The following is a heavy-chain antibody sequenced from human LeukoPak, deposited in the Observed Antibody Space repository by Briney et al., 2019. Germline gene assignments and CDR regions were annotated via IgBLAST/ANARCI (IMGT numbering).Heavy chain of an antibody. V-gene: IGHV1-46*01. CDR3: ARAGYPDSSGYYYFGY. CDR2: INPSGGST. D-gene: IGHD3-22*01. CDR1: GYTFTSYY. Sequence: ASVKVSCKASGYTFTSYYMHWVRQAPGQGLEWMGIINPSGGSTSYAQKFQGRVTMTRDTSTSTVYMELSSLRSEDTAVYYCARAGYPDSSGYYYFGYWGQGTLVTVSS. J-gene: IGHJ4*02.